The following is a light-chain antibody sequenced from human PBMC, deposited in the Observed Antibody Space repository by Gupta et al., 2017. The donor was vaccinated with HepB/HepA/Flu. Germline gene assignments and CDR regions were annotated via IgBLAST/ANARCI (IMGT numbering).Light chain of an antibody. CDR3: QSYDSSLSGWV. Sequence: QSVLTQPPSVSGAPGQRVPISCTGSSSNIGAYYGVPWYQHLPGTAPKLLIYSNNNRPSGVPDRFSGSKSGTSASLAITGLQAEDEADYYCQSYDSSLSGWVFGGGTKLTVL. CDR2: SNN. V-gene: IGLV1-40*01. CDR1: SSNIGAYYG. J-gene: IGLJ3*02.